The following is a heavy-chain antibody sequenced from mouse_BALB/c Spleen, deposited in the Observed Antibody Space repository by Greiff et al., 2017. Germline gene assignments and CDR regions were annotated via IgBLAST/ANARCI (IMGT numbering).Heavy chain of an antibody. J-gene: IGHJ3*01. CDR2: IYPGSGST. V-gene: IGHV1S22*01. Sequence: LQQPGSELVRPGASVKLSCKASGYTFTSYWMHWVKQRPGQGLEWIGNIYPGSGSTNYDEKFKSKATLTVDTSSSTAYMQLSSLTSEDSAVYYCTLYYDYDGFAYWGQGTLVTVSA. D-gene: IGHD2-4*01. CDR1: GYTFTSYW. CDR3: TLYYDYDGFAY.